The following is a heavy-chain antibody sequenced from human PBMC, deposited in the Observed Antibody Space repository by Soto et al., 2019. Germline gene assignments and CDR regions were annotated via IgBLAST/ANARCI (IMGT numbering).Heavy chain of an antibody. Sequence: GGSLRLSCAASGFTFSNYNMNWVRQTPGKGLEWVSSISTSSSYIYYSDSVKGRFTISRDNAKNSLYLQMNSLRAEDTAVYYCARYSMSQQLARWFDPWCQGTLVTVSS. CDR3: ARYSMSQQLARWFDP. V-gene: IGHV3-21*01. CDR2: ISTSSSYI. CDR1: GFTFSNYN. J-gene: IGHJ5*02. D-gene: IGHD6-13*01.